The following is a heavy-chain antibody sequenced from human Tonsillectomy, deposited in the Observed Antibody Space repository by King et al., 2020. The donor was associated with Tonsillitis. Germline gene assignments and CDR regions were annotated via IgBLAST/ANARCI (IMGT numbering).Heavy chain of an antibody. CDR2: ISYDGSTK. V-gene: IGHV3-30*18. CDR3: VKTYVGNSNGLDY. CDR1: GVTFRTYG. D-gene: IGHD4-23*01. J-gene: IGHJ4*02. Sequence: VQLVESGGGVVQPGRSLRLSCAASGVTFRTYGMHWVRQAPGKGLEWVAVISYDGSTKYYADSVKGRFTISRDNSKNTLYLQMNSLRAEDTAVYYCVKTYVGNSNGLDYWGQGTLVTVSS.